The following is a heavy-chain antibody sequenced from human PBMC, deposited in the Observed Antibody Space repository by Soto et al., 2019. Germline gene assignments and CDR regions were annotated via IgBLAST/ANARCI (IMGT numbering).Heavy chain of an antibody. CDR1: GFTVDSYS. Sequence: GGSLRLSCAAAGFTVDSYSINWVRQAPGKGLEWVSYISSSSGSIFYADSVRGRFTISRDNAKNSVFLHLNSLRAEDTAVYYCAKSPGMYYYDSSGYYHYDYWGQGTLVTVS. J-gene: IGHJ4*02. V-gene: IGHV3-48*01. CDR2: ISSSSGSI. CDR3: AKSPGMYYYDSSGYYHYDY. D-gene: IGHD3-22*01.